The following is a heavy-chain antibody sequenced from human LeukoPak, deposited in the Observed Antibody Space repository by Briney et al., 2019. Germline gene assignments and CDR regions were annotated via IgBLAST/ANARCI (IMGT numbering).Heavy chain of an antibody. J-gene: IGHJ4*02. V-gene: IGHV3-30*03. Sequence: GRSLRLSCAASGFTFSSYGMHWVRQAPGKGLEWVAVIPYDGSNKYYADSVKGRFIISRDNSKNTLYLQMNSLRAEDTAVYYCALRGFYDTRSFDYWGQGTLVTVSS. CDR3: ALRGFYDTRSFDY. CDR2: IPYDGSNK. D-gene: IGHD3-22*01. CDR1: GFTFSSYG.